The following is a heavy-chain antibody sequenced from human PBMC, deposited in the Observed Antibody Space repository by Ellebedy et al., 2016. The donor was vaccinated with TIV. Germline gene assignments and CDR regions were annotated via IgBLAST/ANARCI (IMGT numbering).Heavy chain of an antibody. Sequence: ASVKVSXXASGYTFTSYDINWVRQAPGQGLEWMGWISAYNGNTNYAQKLQGRVTMTTDTSTSTAYMELRSLRSDDTAVYYCARDGTSYCTNGVCLGYWGQGTLVTVSS. CDR1: GYTFTSYD. D-gene: IGHD2-8*01. V-gene: IGHV1-18*01. J-gene: IGHJ4*02. CDR2: ISAYNGNT. CDR3: ARDGTSYCTNGVCLGY.